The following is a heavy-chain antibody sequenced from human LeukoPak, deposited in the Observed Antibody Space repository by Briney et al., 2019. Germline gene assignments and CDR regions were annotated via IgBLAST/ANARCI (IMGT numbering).Heavy chain of an antibody. J-gene: IGHJ4*02. Sequence: ASVKVSCKASGYTFTGYYMHWVRQAPGQGLEWMGWINPNSGGTNYAQKFQGRVTMTRDTSISTAYMELSSLRSEDTAVYYCATERPGSIAAAGPCLDFWGQGTLVTVSS. V-gene: IGHV1-2*02. CDR1: GYTFTGYY. D-gene: IGHD6-13*01. CDR2: INPNSGGT. CDR3: ATERPGSIAAAGPCLDF.